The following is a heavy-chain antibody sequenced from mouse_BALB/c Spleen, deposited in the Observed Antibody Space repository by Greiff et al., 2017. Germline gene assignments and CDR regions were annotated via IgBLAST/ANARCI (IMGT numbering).Heavy chain of an antibody. CDR2: ISTYYGDA. D-gene: IGHD3-1*01. J-gene: IGHJ2*01. CDR3: AREGLLNYFDY. V-gene: IGHV1S137*01. CDR1: GYTFTDYA. Sequence: QVQLQQSGAELVRPGVSVKISCKGSGYTFTDYAMHWVKQSHAKSLEWIGVISTYYGDASYNQKFKGKATMTVDKSSSTAYMELARLTSEDSAIYYCAREGLLNYFDYWGQGTTLTVSS.